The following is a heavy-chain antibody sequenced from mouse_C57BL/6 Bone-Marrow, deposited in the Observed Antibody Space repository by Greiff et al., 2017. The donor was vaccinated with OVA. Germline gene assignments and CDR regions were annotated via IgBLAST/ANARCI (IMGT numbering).Heavy chain of an antibody. Sequence: EVQVVESEGGLVQPGSSMKLSCTASGFTFSDYYMAWVRQVPEKGLEWVANINYDGSSTYYLDSLKSRFIISRDNAKNILYLQMSSLKSEDTATYYCARPNWGAMDYWGQGTSVTVSS. CDR3: ARPNWGAMDY. J-gene: IGHJ4*01. CDR1: GFTFSDYY. V-gene: IGHV5-16*01. D-gene: IGHD4-1*02. CDR2: INYDGSST.